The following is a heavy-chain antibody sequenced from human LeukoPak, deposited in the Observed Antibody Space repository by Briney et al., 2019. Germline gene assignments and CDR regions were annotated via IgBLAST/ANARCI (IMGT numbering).Heavy chain of an antibody. Sequence: PGGSLRLSCAASGFTFSSYVMSWVRQAPGKGLEWVSAISGSGGSTYYADSVKGRFTISRDNSKNTLYLQMNSLRAEDTAVYYCARDLGPVHSGYWGQGTLVTVSS. CDR1: GFTFSSYV. CDR2: ISGSGGST. J-gene: IGHJ4*02. V-gene: IGHV3-23*01. D-gene: IGHD3-10*01. CDR3: ARDLGPVHSGY.